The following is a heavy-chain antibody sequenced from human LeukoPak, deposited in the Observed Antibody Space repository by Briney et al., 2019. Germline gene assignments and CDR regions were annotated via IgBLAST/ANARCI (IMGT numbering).Heavy chain of an antibody. V-gene: IGHV3-74*01. CDR2: INSDGSST. J-gene: IGHJ4*02. Sequence: GGSLRLSCAASGFTFSSYAMSWVRQAPGKGLVWVSRINSDGSSTSYADSVKGRFTISRDNAKNTLYLQMNSLRAEDTAVYYCARYDSGYDSETPFDYWGQGTLVTVSS. CDR3: ARYDSGYDSETPFDY. D-gene: IGHD5-12*01. CDR1: GFTFSSYA.